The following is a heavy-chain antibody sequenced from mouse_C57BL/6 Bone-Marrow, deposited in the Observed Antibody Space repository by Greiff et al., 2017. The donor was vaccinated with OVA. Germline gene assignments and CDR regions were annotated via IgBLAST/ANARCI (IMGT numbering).Heavy chain of an antibody. V-gene: IGHV5-4*01. J-gene: IGHJ1*03. CDR1: GFTFSSYA. CDR3: ASVVLLLDWYFDV. CDR2: ISAGGSYP. Sequence: EVQRVESGGGLVKPGGSLKLSCAASGFTFSSYAMSWVRPTPETRLEWVAPISAGGSYPYYPDNVKGRFTISRDNAKNNLYLQMSHLKSEDTAMYYCASVVLLLDWYFDVWGTGTTVTVSS. D-gene: IGHD1-1*01.